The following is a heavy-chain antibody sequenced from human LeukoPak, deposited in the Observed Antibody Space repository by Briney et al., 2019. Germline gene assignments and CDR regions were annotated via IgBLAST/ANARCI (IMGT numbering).Heavy chain of an antibody. Sequence: GGSLRLSCAASGFTFSSYAMSWVSQAPGKGLEWVSAISGSGGSTYYADSVKGRFTISRDNSKNTLYLQMNSLRAEDTAVYYCAKRAIYYDSSGYYFDYWGQGTLVTVSS. CDR1: GFTFSSYA. CDR2: ISGSGGST. D-gene: IGHD3-22*01. J-gene: IGHJ4*02. CDR3: AKRAIYYDSSGYYFDY. V-gene: IGHV3-23*01.